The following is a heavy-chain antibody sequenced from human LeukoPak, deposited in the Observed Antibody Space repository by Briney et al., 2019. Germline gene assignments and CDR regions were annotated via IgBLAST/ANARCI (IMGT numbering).Heavy chain of an antibody. CDR1: GVTFSSYW. V-gene: IGHV3-7*01. J-gene: IGHJ3*02. Sequence: GGTLRLSCAASGVTFSSYWMSWVRQAPGKGLEWVANIKQDGSEKHYVDPVTGRFTISRDNTKNSLYLQMNSLRADDTAVYYCARDLAGPPQEAFDIWGQGTMVTVSS. CDR3: ARDLAGPPQEAFDI. CDR2: IKQDGSEK.